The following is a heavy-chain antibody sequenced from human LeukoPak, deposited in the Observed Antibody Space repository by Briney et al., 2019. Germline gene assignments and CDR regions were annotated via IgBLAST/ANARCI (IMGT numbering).Heavy chain of an antibody. CDR1: GFTFSSYS. D-gene: IGHD6-19*01. Sequence: GGSLRLSCAASGFTFSSYSMNWVRQAPGKGLEWGSSISSSSSYIYYADSVKGRFTISRDNAKNSLYLQMNSLRAEDTAVYYCARDKLQWLVSPWGQGTLVTVSS. V-gene: IGHV3-21*01. CDR3: ARDKLQWLVSP. J-gene: IGHJ5*02. CDR2: ISSSSSYI.